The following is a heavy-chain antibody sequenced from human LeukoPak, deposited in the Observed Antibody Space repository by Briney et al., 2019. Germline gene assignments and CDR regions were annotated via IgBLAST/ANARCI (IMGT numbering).Heavy chain of an antibody. CDR2: ISSSGSTI. D-gene: IGHD3-22*01. CDR1: GFTFSSYE. CDR3: APFYYYDSSGYYYRDAFDI. J-gene: IGHJ3*02. V-gene: IGHV3-48*03. Sequence: GGSLRLSCAASGFTFSSYEMNWVRQAPGKGLEWVSYISSSGSTIYYADSVKGRFTISRDNAKNSLYLQMNSLRAEDTAVYYCAPFYYYDSSGYYYRDAFDIWGQGTMVTVSS.